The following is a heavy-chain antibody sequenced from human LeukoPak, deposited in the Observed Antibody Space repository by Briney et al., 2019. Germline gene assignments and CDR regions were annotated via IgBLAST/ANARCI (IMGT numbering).Heavy chain of an antibody. CDR1: GFTFSSYS. Sequence: GGSLRLSCAASGFTFSSYSMNWVRQAPGKGLEWVSSISSSSSYIYYADSVKGRFTISRDNAKNSLYLQMNSLRAEDTAVYYCARVNVRYYYGMDVWGQGTTVTVSS. J-gene: IGHJ6*02. CDR3: ARVNVRYYYGMDV. D-gene: IGHD3-10*01. V-gene: IGHV3-21*01. CDR2: ISSSSSYI.